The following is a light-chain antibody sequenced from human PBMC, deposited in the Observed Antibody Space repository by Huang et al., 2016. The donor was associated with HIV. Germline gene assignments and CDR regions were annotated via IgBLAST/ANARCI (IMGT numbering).Light chain of an antibody. CDR1: KSVLYSSNNKNY. CDR3: QQYYSAPLT. CDR2: WAS. J-gene: IGKJ4*01. V-gene: IGKV4-1*01. Sequence: DIVMTQSPDSLAVSLGERATINCKSSKSVLYSSNNKNYLVWYQEKPGQPPKLLISWASTRESGVPDRFSGSGSGTDFTLTISSLQAEDVAVYYCQQYYSAPLTFGGGTKVEIK.